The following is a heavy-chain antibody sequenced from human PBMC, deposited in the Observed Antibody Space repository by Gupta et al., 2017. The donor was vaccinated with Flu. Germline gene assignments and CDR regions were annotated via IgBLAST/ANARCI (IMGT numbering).Heavy chain of an antibody. Sequence: GRVTMTRDTSTSTVYMDLRSLRSEDTAVYYCARLLSCGGDCYYFDYWGQGTLVTVSS. V-gene: IGHV1-46*01. J-gene: IGHJ4*02. D-gene: IGHD2-21*01. CDR3: ARLLSCGGDCYYFDY.